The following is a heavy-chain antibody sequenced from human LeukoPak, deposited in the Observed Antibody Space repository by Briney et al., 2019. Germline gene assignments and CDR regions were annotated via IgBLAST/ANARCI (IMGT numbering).Heavy chain of an antibody. V-gene: IGHV1-46*01. D-gene: IGHD1-26*01. Sequence: ASVKVSCKASGYTFTSYYMHWVRQAPGQGLEWMGIINPSGGSTSYAQKFQGRVTMTRDTSTSTVYMELSSLRSEDTAVYYCARDGPELSWGDNWFDPWGQGTLVTVSS. J-gene: IGHJ5*02. CDR3: ARDGPELSWGDNWFDP. CDR2: INPSGGST. CDR1: GYTFTSYY.